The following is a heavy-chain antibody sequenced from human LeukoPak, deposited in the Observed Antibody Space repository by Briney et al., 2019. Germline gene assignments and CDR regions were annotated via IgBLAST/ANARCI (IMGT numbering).Heavy chain of an antibody. CDR2: ISGDAGST. CDR3: AKDIYRGLDMATRPDY. J-gene: IGHJ4*02. V-gene: IGHV3-43*02. CDR1: GFTFDDYD. Sequence: GGSLRLSCAASGFTFDDYDMHWVRQAPGKGLEWVSLISGDAGSTYYADSVKGRFTISRDDSKNSPYLQMNSLRTEDTAFYYCAKDIYRGLDMATRPDYWGQGTLVTVSS. D-gene: IGHD5-24*01.